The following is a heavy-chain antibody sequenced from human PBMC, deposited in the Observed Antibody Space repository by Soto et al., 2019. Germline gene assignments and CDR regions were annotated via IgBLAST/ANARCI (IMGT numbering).Heavy chain of an antibody. CDR3: AKDVGPSIPYFDY. V-gene: IGHV3-23*01. J-gene: IGHJ4*02. D-gene: IGHD1-26*01. CDR1: GFPFSSYG. Sequence: GGSLRLSCAASGFPFSSYGMSWVRQAPGKGLEWVSTVDASGGSTHYADSVKGRFTISRDNSKNTLYLQMNSLSAEDTALYYCAKDVGPSIPYFDYWGQGALVTVSS. CDR2: VDASGGST.